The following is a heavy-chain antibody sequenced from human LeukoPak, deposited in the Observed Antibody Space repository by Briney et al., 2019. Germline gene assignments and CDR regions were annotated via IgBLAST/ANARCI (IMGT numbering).Heavy chain of an antibody. D-gene: IGHD5-24*01. Sequence: SPTLSLTCTVSGGSISSGSYYWSWLRQPAGKGLEWIGRIYTSGSTNYNPSLTSRVTISVDTSKNQFSLKLSSVTAADTAVYYCARDGLEMATFYFDYWGQGTLVTVSS. CDR3: ARDGLEMATFYFDY. CDR2: IYTSGST. V-gene: IGHV4-61*02. J-gene: IGHJ4*02. CDR1: GGSISSGSYY.